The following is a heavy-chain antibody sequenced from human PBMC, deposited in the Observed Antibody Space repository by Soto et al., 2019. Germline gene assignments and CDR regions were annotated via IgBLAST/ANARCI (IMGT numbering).Heavy chain of an antibody. Sequence: PSETLSLTCTVSGGSISGYYWSWIRQPPGKGLEWIGFIYNSETTTYNPSLKSRVTISVDTSKNLFSLNLSSVTAADTAVYYCARATCSSTSCYAWLVWFDPWGQGTLVTVSS. CDR2: IYNSETT. D-gene: IGHD2-2*01. V-gene: IGHV4-59*08. CDR3: ARATCSSTSCYAWLVWFDP. J-gene: IGHJ5*02. CDR1: GGSISGYY.